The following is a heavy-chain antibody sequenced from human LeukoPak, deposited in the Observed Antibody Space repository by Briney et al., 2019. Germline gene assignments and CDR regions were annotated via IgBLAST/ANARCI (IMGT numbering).Heavy chain of an antibody. V-gene: IGHV1-46*01. D-gene: IGHD3-16*01. Sequence: GASVKVSCKASGYTFTSYYMHWVRQAPGQGLEWMGVINPSSGRTSYAQKVQGRVTMTRDTSTSTVYMELSSLRSEDTAVYYCAREMGGGHFDYRGQGTLVTVSS. CDR2: INPSSGRT. CDR1: GYTFTSYY. J-gene: IGHJ4*02. CDR3: AREMGGGHFDY.